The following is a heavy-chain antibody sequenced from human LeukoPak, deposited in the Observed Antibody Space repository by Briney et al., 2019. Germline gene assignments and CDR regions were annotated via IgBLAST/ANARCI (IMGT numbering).Heavy chain of an antibody. CDR1: GFTFSSYA. CDR2: ISSNGSNI. V-gene: IGHV3-30*01. Sequence: GGSLRLSCAASGFTFSSYAMHWVRQAPGKGLEWVAVISSNGSNIYYADSVKGRFTISRDNSKNTLYLQMNSLRAEDTAVYYCVRDPGVAAAGIFGRDYYYDMWVWGKVTTVTV. CDR3: VRDPGVAAAGIFGRDYYYDMWV. D-gene: IGHD6-13*01. J-gene: IGHJ6*03.